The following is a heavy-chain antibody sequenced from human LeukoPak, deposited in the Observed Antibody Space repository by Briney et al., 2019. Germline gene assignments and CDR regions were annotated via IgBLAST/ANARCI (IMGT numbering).Heavy chain of an antibody. D-gene: IGHD2-15*01. CDR1: GYXFTGYH. J-gene: IGHJ5*02. CDR2: INPNNGGT. V-gene: IGHV1-2*02. Sequence: ASVKVSCKASGYXFTGYHIHWVRQAPGQGLEWMGWINPNNGGTNYAQNFQGRVTMTRDTSISTAYIELSSLRSDDTAVYYCARGYCTGGSCSGAWFDPWGQGTLVTVSS. CDR3: ARGYCTGGSCSGAWFDP.